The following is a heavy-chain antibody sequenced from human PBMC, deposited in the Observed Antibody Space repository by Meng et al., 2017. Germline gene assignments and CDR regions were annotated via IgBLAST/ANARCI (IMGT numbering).Heavy chain of an antibody. V-gene: IGHV3-30*04. CDR2: ISYDGSNK. D-gene: IGHD3-22*01. J-gene: IGHJ4*02. CDR1: GFTFSSYA. CDR3: ACNYYDSSSYGDY. Sequence: GESLKISCAASGFTFSSYAMHWVRQAPGKGLEWVAVISYDGSNKYYADSVKGRFTISRDNYKTTLYLQMNSLRAEDTAVYYCACNYYDSSSYGDYWGQGTLVTVSS.